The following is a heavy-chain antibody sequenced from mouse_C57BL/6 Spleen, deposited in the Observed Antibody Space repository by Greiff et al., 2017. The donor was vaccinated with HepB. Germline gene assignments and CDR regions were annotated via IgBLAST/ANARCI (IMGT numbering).Heavy chain of an antibody. CDR1: GFNIKNTY. CDR2: IDPANGNT. CDR3: ARKLLTSYYAMDY. J-gene: IGHJ4*01. D-gene: IGHD2-1*01. V-gene: IGHV14-3*01. Sequence: EVQLVESVAELVRPGASVKLSCTASGFNIKNTYMHWVKQRPEQGLEWIGRIDPANGNTKYAPKFQGKATITADTSSNTAYLQLSSLTSEDTAIYYCARKLLTSYYAMDYWGQGTSVTVSS.